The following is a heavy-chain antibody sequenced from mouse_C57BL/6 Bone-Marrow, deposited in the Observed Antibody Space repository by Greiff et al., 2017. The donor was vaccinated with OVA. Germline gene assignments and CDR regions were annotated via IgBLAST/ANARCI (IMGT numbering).Heavy chain of an antibody. J-gene: IGHJ1*03. D-gene: IGHD6-1*01. CDR1: GYTFTSYD. CDR2: IYPRDGST. V-gene: IGHV1-85*01. CDR3: APGSYRYFDV. Sequence: VKLVESGPELVKPGASVKLSCKASGYTFTSYDINWVKQRPGQGLEWIGWIYPRDGSTKYNEKFKGKATLTVDTSSSTAYMELHSLTSEDSAVYFCAPGSYRYFDVWGTGTTVTVSS.